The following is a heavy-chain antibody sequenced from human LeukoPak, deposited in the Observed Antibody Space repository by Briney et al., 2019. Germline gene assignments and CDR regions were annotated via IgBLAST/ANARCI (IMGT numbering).Heavy chain of an antibody. J-gene: IGHJ4*02. V-gene: IGHV3-30-3*01. Sequence: GGSLRLSGAASGFTFSSYAMHWVRQAPGKGLEWVAVISYDGSNKYYADSVKGRFTISRDNSKNTLYLQMNSLRAEDTAVYYCARTYYYGSGSRPGDYWGQGTLVTVSS. CDR3: ARTYYYGSGSRPGDY. CDR1: GFTFSSYA. D-gene: IGHD3-10*01. CDR2: ISYDGSNK.